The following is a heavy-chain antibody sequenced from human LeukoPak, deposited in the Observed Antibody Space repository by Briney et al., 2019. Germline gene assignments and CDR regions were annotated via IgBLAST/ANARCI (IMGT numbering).Heavy chain of an antibody. CDR3: ARRGITISGVLVYHYSGLDV. J-gene: IGHJ6*02. D-gene: IGHD3-3*01. V-gene: IGHV3-7*01. CDR2: IKDDGSEK. CDR1: GFTFSSRW. Sequence: GGSLRLSCAGSGFTFSSRWMNWVRQAPGKGLEWVASIKDDGSEKHYVDSVSGRFTISRDNAKNSLHLQMSSLRAEDTAVYYCARRGITISGVLVYHYSGLDVWGQGTTVTVSS.